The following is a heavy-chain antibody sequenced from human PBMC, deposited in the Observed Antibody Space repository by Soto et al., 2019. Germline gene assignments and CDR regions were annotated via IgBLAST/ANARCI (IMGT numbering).Heavy chain of an antibody. CDR3: ASDYMDWELPTPYAFDI. D-gene: IGHD1-26*01. Sequence: SQTLSLTCAISGDSVSSNSAAWNWIRQSPSRGLEWLGRTYYRSKWYNDYAVSVKSRITINPDTSKNQFSLQLNSVTPEDTAVYYFASDYMDWELPTPYAFDIWGQGTMVTVSS. CDR1: GDSVSSNSAA. CDR2: TYYRSKWYN. V-gene: IGHV6-1*01. J-gene: IGHJ3*02.